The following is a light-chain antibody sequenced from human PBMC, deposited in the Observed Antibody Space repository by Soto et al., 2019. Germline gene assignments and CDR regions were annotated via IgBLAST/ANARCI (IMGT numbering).Light chain of an antibody. J-gene: IGLJ1*01. Sequence: QSALTQPASVSGSPGEALTISCTGSSSDIGTYDFASWYQQLPGKAPKLLMFEVNKRPSGVSDRFSGSKSGITASLTISGLQADDEADYYCCSYTSSNYVFGTGTKVTVL. CDR3: CSYTSSNYV. CDR2: EVN. V-gene: IGLV2-14*03. CDR1: SSDIGTYDF.